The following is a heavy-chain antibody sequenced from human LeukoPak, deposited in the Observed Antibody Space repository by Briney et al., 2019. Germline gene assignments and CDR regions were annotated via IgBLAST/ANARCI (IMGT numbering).Heavy chain of an antibody. J-gene: IGHJ4*02. V-gene: IGHV3-66*01. Sequence: PGGSLRLSCAASGFTVSSNYMNWVRQAPGKGLERVSVIYSGGDTYYADSVKGRFTISRDNSKNTLYLQMNSLRAEDTAVYYCARERDSYGPFDYWGQGTLVTVSS. CDR3: ARERDSYGPFDY. CDR2: IYSGGDT. CDR1: GFTVSSNY. D-gene: IGHD5-18*01.